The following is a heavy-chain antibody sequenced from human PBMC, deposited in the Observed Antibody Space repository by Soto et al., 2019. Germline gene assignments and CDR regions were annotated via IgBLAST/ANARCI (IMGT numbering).Heavy chain of an antibody. CDR1: GFTFSSYA. D-gene: IGHD4-4*01. V-gene: IGHV3-30-3*01. J-gene: IGHJ4*02. Sequence: GGSLRLSCAASGFTFSSYAMHWVRQAPGKGLEWVAVISYDGSNKYYADSVKGRFTISRDNSKNTLYLQMNSLRAEDTAVYYCARGDTVTRAPLDYWGQGTLVTVSS. CDR2: ISYDGSNK. CDR3: ARGDTVTRAPLDY.